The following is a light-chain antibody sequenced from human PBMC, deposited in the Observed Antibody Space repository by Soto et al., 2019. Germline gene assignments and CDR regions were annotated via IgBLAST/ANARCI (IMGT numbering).Light chain of an antibody. CDR1: QSVSN. CDR3: KQRNNPPWT. Sequence: EVVLTQSPATLSVSPGERATLSCRASQSVSNFAGYQQKTGQAPRLLISDAANRATGIPARFSGSGSGTDFTLTISSLQPEDFAVYYCKQRNNPPWTFGQGTKVEIK. V-gene: IGKV3-11*01. J-gene: IGKJ1*01. CDR2: DAA.